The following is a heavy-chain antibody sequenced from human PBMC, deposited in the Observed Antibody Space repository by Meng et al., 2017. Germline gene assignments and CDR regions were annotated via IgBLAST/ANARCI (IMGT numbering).Heavy chain of an antibody. D-gene: IGHD6-13*01. CDR1: GYNFPDYW. Sequence: QGHRVESVAEVKKPRASVMASCKPSGYNFPDYWLHWVRRAPGQGLEWMGRIDPKSGDTHYAQRFQGRVTMTGDTSISTAYMELSGLRSDDTAMYYCARDEDISAAGKLFGDYWGQGTLVTVSS. CDR2: IDPKSGDT. V-gene: IGHV1-2*06. CDR3: ARDEDISAAGKLFGDY. J-gene: IGHJ4*02.